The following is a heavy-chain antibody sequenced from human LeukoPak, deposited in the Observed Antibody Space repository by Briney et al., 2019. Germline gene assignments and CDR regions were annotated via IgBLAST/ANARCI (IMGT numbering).Heavy chain of an antibody. J-gene: IGHJ5*02. D-gene: IGHD4-17*01. CDR3: AKDFYDYGEPNWFDP. CDR1: GFTFSSYD. V-gene: IGHV3-23*01. CDR2: ISGSGGST. Sequence: GGSLRLSCAASGFTFSSYDMSWVRQAPGKGLEWVSAISGSGGSTYYADSVKGRFTISRDNSKNTLYLQMNSLRAEDTAVYYCAKDFYDYGEPNWFDPWGQGTLVTVSS.